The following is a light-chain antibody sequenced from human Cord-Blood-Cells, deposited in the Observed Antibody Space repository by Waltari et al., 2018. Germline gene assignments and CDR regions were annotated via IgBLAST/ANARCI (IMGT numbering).Light chain of an antibody. CDR1: QSVSSN. J-gene: IGKJ2*01. V-gene: IGKV3-15*01. CDR2: GPS. CDR3: QQYNNWPPYT. Sequence: ELVMTQSPAPLSVRPGARATISCRASQSVSSNLAWYQQKPGQAPRLLIYGPSTRATGIPARFSGSGSGTEFTLTISSLQSEDFAVYYCQQYNNWPPYTFGQGTKLEIK.